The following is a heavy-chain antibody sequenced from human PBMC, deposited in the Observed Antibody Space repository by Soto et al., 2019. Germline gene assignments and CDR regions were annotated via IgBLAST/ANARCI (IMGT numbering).Heavy chain of an antibody. CDR2: IYHSGST. Sequence: TLSLTCAVSGGSISSGGYSWSWIRQPPGKGLEWIGYIYHSGSTYYNPPLKSRVTISVDTSKNQFSLKLNSMTAADTAVYYCARHNYGSGSTYFDYWGQGTLVTVSS. CDR3: ARHNYGSGSTYFDY. D-gene: IGHD3-10*01. V-gene: IGHV4-30-2*01. CDR1: GGSISSGGYS. J-gene: IGHJ4*02.